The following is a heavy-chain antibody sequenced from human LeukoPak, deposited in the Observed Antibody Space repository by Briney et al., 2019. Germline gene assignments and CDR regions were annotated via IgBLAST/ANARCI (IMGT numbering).Heavy chain of an antibody. CDR3: ARGKTRGYSYGLDY. V-gene: IGHV3-30*03. CDR2: ISYDGSNK. J-gene: IGHJ4*02. D-gene: IGHD5-18*01. CDR1: GFTFSSYG. Sequence: GGSLRLSCAASGFTFSSYGMHWVRQAPGKGLEWVAVISYDGSNKYYADSVKGRFTISRDNSKNTLYLQMNSLRAEDTAVYYCARGKTRGYSYGLDYWGQGTLVTVSS.